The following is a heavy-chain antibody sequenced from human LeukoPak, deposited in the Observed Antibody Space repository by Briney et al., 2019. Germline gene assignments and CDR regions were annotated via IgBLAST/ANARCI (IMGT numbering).Heavy chain of an antibody. V-gene: IGHV3-30-3*01. D-gene: IGHD3-10*01. CDR2: ISYDGSNK. CDR3: ARYDSVKSDY. CDR1: GFTFSSYA. Sequence: GGSLRLSCAASGFTFSSYAMHWVRQAPGKGLEWVAVISYDGSNKYYADSVKGRFTISRDNAKNSLYLQMNSLRAEDTAVFFCARYDSVKSDYWGQGTLVTVSS. J-gene: IGHJ4*02.